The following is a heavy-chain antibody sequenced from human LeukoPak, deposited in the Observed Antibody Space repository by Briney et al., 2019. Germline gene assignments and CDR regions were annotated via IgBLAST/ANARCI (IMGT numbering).Heavy chain of an antibody. CDR2: INHDGSEK. J-gene: IGHJ4*02. D-gene: IGHD3-22*01. CDR1: GLTFSRHC. CDR3: ATLLDYYDRSDSHQGGD. V-gene: IGHV3-7*03. Sequence: GGSLRLSCAASGLTFSRHCMTWVRQAPGKGLEGVANINHDGSEKNYVDSVRGRLTISRDNAKNSLYLQMNSVRAEDTAVYYCATLLDYYDRSDSHQGGDWGQGTLVTVSS.